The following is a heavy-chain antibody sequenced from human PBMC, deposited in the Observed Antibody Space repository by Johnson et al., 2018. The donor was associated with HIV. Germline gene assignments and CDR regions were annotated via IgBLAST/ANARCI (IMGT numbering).Heavy chain of an antibody. CDR1: GFTVSSNH. CDR3: ARAVLWFGDHVFDM. CDR2: IYSGGSR. Sequence: VQLVESGGGLVQPGGSLRLSCAASGFTVSSNHMRWVRQAPGQGLEWVSVIYSGGSRHYRDSVKGRFTVSRDSSRNTVYLQMNSLRAEDTAVYYCARAVLWFGDHVFDMWGQGTMVTVSS. V-gene: IGHV3-53*01. J-gene: IGHJ3*02. D-gene: IGHD3-10*01.